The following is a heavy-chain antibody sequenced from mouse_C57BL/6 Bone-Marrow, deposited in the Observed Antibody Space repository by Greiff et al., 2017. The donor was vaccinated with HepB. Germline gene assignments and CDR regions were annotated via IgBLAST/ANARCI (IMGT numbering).Heavy chain of an antibody. Sequence: LVESGPELARPWASVKISCQAFYTFSRRVHFAIRDTNYWMQWVKQRPGQGLEWIGAIYPGYGDTSYNQKFKGKATLTADKSSSTAYMQLSSLTSENSAVYYCACWNYDYDGRGYYAMDYWGQGTSVTVSS. CDR1: YTFSRRVH. D-gene: IGHD2-4*01. CDR3: SENSAVYYCACWNYDYDGRGYYAMDY. V-gene: IGHV1-87*01. J-gene: IGHJ4*01. CDR2: GQGLEWIG.